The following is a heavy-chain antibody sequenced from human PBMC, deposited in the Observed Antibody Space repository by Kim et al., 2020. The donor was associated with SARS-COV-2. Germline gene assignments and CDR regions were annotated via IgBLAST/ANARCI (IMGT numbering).Heavy chain of an antibody. D-gene: IGHD3-22*01. Sequence: RFTISRDNSKNTLYLQMNGLRAEDTAVYYCARVVRNYYDSSGYYLGWFDPWGQGTLVTVSS. V-gene: IGHV3-53*01. J-gene: IGHJ5*02. CDR3: ARVVRNYYDSSGYYLGWFDP.